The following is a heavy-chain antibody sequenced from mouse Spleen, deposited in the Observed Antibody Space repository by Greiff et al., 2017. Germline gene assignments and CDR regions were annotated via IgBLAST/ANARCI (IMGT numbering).Heavy chain of an antibody. Sequence: EVQLQQSGTVLARPGASVKMSCKASGYSFTSYWMHWVKQRPGQGLEWIGAIYPGNSDTSYNQKFKGKAKLTAVTSASTAYMELSSLTNEDSAVYYCTRGAGTRFDYWGQGTTLTVSS. CDR2: IYPGNSDT. D-gene: IGHD4-1*01. V-gene: IGHV1-5*01. CDR3: TRGAGTRFDY. J-gene: IGHJ2*01. CDR1: GYSFTSYW.